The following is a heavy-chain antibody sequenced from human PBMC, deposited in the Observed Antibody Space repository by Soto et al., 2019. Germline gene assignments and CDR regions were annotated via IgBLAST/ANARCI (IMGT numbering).Heavy chain of an antibody. D-gene: IGHD6-19*01. CDR3: TSLSVAVDYFAFDI. J-gene: IGHJ3*02. CDR2: ISHDGSST. V-gene: IGHV3-74*01. CDR1: GFPFSDLW. Sequence: EVQLVESGGGLIQPGGSLRLSCTASGFPFSDLWMHWVRQAPGKGLEWVSRISHDGSSTSHADSVRGPFSISRDNAKNTVYLQMNSLRAEDTAVYYCTSLSVAVDYFAFDIWGQGTVVTVS.